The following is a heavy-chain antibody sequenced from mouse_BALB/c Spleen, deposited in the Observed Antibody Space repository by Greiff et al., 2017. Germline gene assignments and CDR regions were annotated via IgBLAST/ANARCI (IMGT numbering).Heavy chain of an antibody. V-gene: IGHV1S135*01. Sequence: EVQVVESGPELVKPGASVKVSCKASGYSFTDYNMYWVKQSHGKSLEWIGYIDPYNGGTSYNQKFKGKATLTVDKSSSTAFMHLNSLTSEDSAVYYCARIYYYGSSYFFDYWGQGTTLTVSS. J-gene: IGHJ2*01. CDR3: ARIYYYGSSYFFDY. D-gene: IGHD1-1*01. CDR1: GYSFTDYN. CDR2: IDPYNGGT.